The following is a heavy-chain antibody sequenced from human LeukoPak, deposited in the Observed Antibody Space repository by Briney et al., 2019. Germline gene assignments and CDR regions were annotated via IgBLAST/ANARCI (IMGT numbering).Heavy chain of an antibody. J-gene: IGHJ6*02. Sequence: SETLSLTCAVYGGSFSGYYWSWIRQPPGKGLEWIGEINHSGSTNYNPSLKSRVTMSVDTSKNQFSLKLSSVTAADTAVYYCARDGGSGSYSYYYYGMDVWGQGTTVTVSS. CDR3: ARDGGSGSYSYYYYGMDV. CDR1: GGSFSGYY. V-gene: IGHV4-34*01. CDR2: INHSGST. D-gene: IGHD3-10*01.